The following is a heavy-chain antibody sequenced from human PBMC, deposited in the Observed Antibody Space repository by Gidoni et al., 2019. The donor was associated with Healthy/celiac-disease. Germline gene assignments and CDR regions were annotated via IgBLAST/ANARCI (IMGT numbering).Heavy chain of an antibody. D-gene: IGHD6-6*01. CDR1: CGSISSGGYS. CDR3: ASSYSSSSVFDY. J-gene: IGHJ4*02. Sequence: QLQLPESGSGLVTPSQTLSLTCAFSCGSISSGGYSWSWIRKPPGKGLEWIGYIYHSGSTYYNPYLKSRVTISVDRSKNQFSLKLSSVTAADTAVYYCASSYSSSSVFDYWGQGTLVTVSS. V-gene: IGHV4-30-2*01. CDR2: IYHSGST.